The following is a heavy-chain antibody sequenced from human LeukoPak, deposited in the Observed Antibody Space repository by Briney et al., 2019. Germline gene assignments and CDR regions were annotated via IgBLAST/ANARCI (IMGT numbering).Heavy chain of an antibody. CDR2: INHSGST. CDR1: GESFSGYY. CDR3: ARGTTYYYDSSGYYYKWFDP. D-gene: IGHD3-22*01. J-gene: IGHJ5*02. V-gene: IGHV4-34*01. Sequence: SETLSLTCAVYGESFSGYYWSWIRQPPGKGLEWIGEINHSGSTNYNPSLKSRVTISVDTSKNQFSLKLSSVTAADTAVYYCARGTTYYYDSSGYYYKWFDPWGQGTLVTVSS.